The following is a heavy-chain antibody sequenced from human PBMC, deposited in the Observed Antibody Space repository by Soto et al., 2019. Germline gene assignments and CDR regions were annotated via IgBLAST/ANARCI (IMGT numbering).Heavy chain of an antibody. Sequence: PSETLSLTCAVYGGSFSGYYWSWIRQPPGKGLEWIGEINHSGSTNYNPSLKSRVTISVDTSKNQFSLKLSSVTAADTAVYYCGRESLLVEYSGQGTLVTVSS. CDR2: INHSGST. V-gene: IGHV4-34*01. CDR3: GRESLLVEY. D-gene: IGHD3-16*02. J-gene: IGHJ4*02. CDR1: GGSFSGYY.